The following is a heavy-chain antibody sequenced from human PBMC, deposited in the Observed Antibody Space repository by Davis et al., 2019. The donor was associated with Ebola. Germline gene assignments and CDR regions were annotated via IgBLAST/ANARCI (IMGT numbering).Heavy chain of an antibody. Sequence: GESLKISCAASGFTFSSYWMSWVRQAPGKGLEWVANIKQDGSEKYYVDSVKGRFTISRDNAKNSLYLQMNSLRAEDTAVYYCVKEKRSGWFGIFDNWGQGTLVTVSS. V-gene: IGHV3-7*01. CDR3: VKEKRSGWFGIFDN. CDR1: GFTFSSYW. CDR2: IKQDGSEK. D-gene: IGHD6-19*01. J-gene: IGHJ4*02.